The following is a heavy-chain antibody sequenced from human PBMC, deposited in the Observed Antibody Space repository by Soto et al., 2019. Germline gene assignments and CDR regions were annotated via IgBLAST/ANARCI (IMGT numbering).Heavy chain of an antibody. J-gene: IGHJ4*02. CDR1: GYTFTSYG. CDR3: ARNPITIFGVVIINYFDY. V-gene: IGHV1-18*01. CDR2: ISAYNGNT. Sequence: GASVKVSCKASGYTFTSYGISWVRQAPGQGLEWMGWISAYNGNTNYAQKLQGRVTMTTDTSTSTAYMELRSLRSDDTAVYYCARNPITIFGVVIINYFDYWGQGTLVTVSS. D-gene: IGHD3-3*01.